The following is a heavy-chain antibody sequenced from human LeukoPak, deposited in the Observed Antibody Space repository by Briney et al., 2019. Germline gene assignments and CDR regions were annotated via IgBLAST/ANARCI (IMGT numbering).Heavy chain of an antibody. CDR1: GFTFSSYE. CDR3: AKDLGAYYYDSSGYYFDY. Sequence: GGSLRLSRAASGFTFSSYEMNWVRQAPGKGLEWVSYISSSGSTIYYADSVKGRFTISRDNSKNTLYLQMNSLRAEDTAVYYCAKDLGAYYYDSSGYYFDYWGQGTLVTVSS. J-gene: IGHJ4*02. CDR2: ISSSGSTI. D-gene: IGHD3-22*01. V-gene: IGHV3-48*03.